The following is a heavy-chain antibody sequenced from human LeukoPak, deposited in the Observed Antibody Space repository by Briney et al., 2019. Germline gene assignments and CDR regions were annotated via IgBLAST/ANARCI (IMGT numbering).Heavy chain of an antibody. Sequence: GRSLRLSCAASGFTFSSYGMHWVRQAPGKGLEWVAVISYDGSNKYYADSVKGRFTISRDNSKNTLYLQVNSLRAEDTAVYYCASEDSLRLGELSLADWGQGTLVTVSS. V-gene: IGHV3-30*03. CDR1: GFTFSSYG. CDR2: ISYDGSNK. D-gene: IGHD3-16*02. J-gene: IGHJ4*02. CDR3: ASEDSLRLGELSLAD.